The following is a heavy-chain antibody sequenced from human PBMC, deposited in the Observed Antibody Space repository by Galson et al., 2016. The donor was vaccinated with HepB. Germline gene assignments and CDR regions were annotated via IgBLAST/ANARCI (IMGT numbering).Heavy chain of an antibody. CDR2: INHGGST. CDR3: AKGEPFQPLVYNTYSFHL. V-gene: IGHV4-34*01. D-gene: IGHD3-16*01. CDR1: GGSLSGHY. J-gene: IGHJ4*02. Sequence: ETLSLTCAVDGGSLSGHYWSWIRQPPGKGLEWIGVINHGGSTNYNPSLKSRVTISLDTSKSQFSLKVYSVTAADTAIYYCAKGEPFQPLVYNTYSFHLWGQGTLLTVSS.